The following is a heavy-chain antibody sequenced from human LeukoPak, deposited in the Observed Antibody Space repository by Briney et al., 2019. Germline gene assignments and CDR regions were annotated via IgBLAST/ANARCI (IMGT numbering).Heavy chain of an antibody. CDR2: FDPEDGET. D-gene: IGHD2-2*01. CDR1: GYTLTELS. CDR3: ATSGQSRCSSTSCPFDY. J-gene: IGHJ4*02. V-gene: IGHV1-24*01. Sequence: ASVKVSCKVSGYTLTELSKHWVRQAPGKGLEWMGGFDPEDGETIYAQKFQGRVTMTEDTSTDTAYMELSSLRSEDTAVYYCATSGQSRCSSTSCPFDYWGQGTLVTVSS.